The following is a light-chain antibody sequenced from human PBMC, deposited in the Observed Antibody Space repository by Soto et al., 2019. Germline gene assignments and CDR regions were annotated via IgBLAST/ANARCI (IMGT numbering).Light chain of an antibody. J-gene: IGKJ5*01. CDR1: QGISSY. CDR3: QQANSFPIT. V-gene: IGKV1-8*01. Sequence: IRMTQSPSSFSASTGDRVTISCRASQGISSYLAWYLQKPGKAPKLLIYAASTLQSGVPSRFSGSGSGTDFTLTISSLQPEDFATYYCQQANSFPITFGQGTRLEIK. CDR2: AAS.